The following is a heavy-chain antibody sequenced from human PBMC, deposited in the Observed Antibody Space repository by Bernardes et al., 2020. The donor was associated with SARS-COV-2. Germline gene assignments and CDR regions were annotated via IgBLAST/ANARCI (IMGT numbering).Heavy chain of an antibody. CDR2: INPNSGGT. Sequence: ASVKVSCKASGYTFTGYHMHWVRQAPGQGLEWMGWINPNSGGTNYAQKFQGWVTMTRDTSISTAYMDLSRLRSDDTAVYYCARGDQPTITMVRGVIIMTSEDYYYYGMDVWGQGTTVTVSS. D-gene: IGHD3-10*01. V-gene: IGHV1-2*04. J-gene: IGHJ6*02. CDR1: GYTFTGYH. CDR3: ARGDQPTITMVRGVIIMTSEDYYYYGMDV.